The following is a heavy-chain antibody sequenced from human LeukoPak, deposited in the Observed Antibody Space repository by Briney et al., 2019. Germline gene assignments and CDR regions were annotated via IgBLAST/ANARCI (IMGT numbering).Heavy chain of an antibody. D-gene: IGHD6-13*01. CDR1: GFTVSSYW. CDR3: ARKWSSSWSSFDY. CDR2: ITQDGSDK. Sequence: GGSLRLSCAASGFTVSSYWMSWVRQAPGKGLEWVAKITQDGSDKYYVGSVKGRFTVSRDNAQNSLYLQMNSLRAEDTAIYYCARKWSSSWSSFDYWGQGTLVTVSS. J-gene: IGHJ4*02. V-gene: IGHV3-7*05.